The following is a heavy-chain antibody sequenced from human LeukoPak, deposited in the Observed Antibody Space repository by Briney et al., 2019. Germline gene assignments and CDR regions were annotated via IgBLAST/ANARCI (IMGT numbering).Heavy chain of an antibody. D-gene: IGHD4/OR15-4a*01. CDR2: INSRGTTI. J-gene: IGHJ4*02. Sequence: GGSLRLSCAGSGFTFSSYWMHWVRQAPGKGLVWVARINSRGTTITYADSVKGRFTISRDNTKSTRFLQLNSLRAEDTAVYYCVRAAPLMVADPLDYWGQGTLVTVSS. CDR1: GFTFSSYW. V-gene: IGHV3-74*01. CDR3: VRAAPLMVADPLDY.